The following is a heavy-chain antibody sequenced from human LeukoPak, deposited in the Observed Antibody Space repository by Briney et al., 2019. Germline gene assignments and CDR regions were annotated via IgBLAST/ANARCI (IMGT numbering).Heavy chain of an antibody. Sequence: SQTLSLTCVISGDSVSSNSAWNWVRPSPSRGLEWLGRTYYRSQWYYDYAISVKGRITISPDTSRNQFSLHLNSVTSEDTAVYYCARDSDDTFDIWGQGTMVTVSS. D-gene: IGHD2-21*02. CDR1: GDSVSSNSA. V-gene: IGHV6-1*01. J-gene: IGHJ3*02. CDR2: TYYRSQWYY. CDR3: ARDSDDTFDI.